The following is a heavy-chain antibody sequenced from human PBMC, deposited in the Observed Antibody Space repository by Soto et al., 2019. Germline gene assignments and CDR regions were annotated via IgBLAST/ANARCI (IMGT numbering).Heavy chain of an antibody. Sequence: GGSLRLSCAASGFTFSNQRMTWVHQAPGKGLEWVSSISYGSSFMSYADSVKGRFTISRDNANNSLYLQMNSLRAEDTAVYYCASLHGYGDTFDFWGQGTLVTVSS. CDR3: ASLHGYGDTFDF. J-gene: IGHJ4*02. D-gene: IGHD6-13*01. CDR1: GFTFSNQR. CDR2: ISYGSSFM. V-gene: IGHV3-21*01.